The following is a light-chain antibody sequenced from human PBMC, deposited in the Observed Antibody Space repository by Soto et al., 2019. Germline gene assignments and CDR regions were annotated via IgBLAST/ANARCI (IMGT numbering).Light chain of an antibody. CDR1: QSISTW. CDR2: KAS. J-gene: IGKJ2*01. V-gene: IGKV1-5*03. CDR3: QHYKHYTQST. Sequence: DIQMTQSPSTLSASVGDRVTITCRASQSISTWLAWYQQKPGKAPKVLVHKASSLENGVPSRFSGTGSETEFTLTIGSLQPDDFATYYCQHYKHYTQSTFGQGTKLEIK.